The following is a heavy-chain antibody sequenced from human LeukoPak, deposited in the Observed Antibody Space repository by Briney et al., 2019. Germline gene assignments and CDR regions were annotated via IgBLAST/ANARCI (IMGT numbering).Heavy chain of an antibody. Sequence: ASVKVSCKASGYTFTSYGISWVRQPPGQGLEWMGWISAYNGNTNYAQKFQGRVTITADESTSTAYMELSSLRSEDTAVYYCARAFPDYGVVPMDYWGQGTLVTVSS. V-gene: IGHV1-18*01. J-gene: IGHJ4*02. CDR3: ARAFPDYGVVPMDY. CDR2: ISAYNGNT. D-gene: IGHD4-17*01. CDR1: GYTFTSYG.